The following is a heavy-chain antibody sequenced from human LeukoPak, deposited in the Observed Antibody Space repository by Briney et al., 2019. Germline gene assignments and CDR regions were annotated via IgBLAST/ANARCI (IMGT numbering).Heavy chain of an antibody. CDR3: ARDNSYSYYYYYMDV. CDR2: IKQDGSEK. CDR1: GFTFSSYW. J-gene: IGHJ6*03. V-gene: IGHV3-7*01. Sequence: GGSLRLSCAASGFTFSSYWMSWVRQAPGKGPEWVANIKQDGSEKYYVDSVKGRFTISRDNAKNSLYLQMNSLRAEDTAVYYCARDNSYSYYYYYMDVWGKGTTVTVSS. D-gene: IGHD4-23*01.